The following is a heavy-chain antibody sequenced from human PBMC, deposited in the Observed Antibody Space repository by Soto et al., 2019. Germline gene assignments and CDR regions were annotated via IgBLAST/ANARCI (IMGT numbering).Heavy chain of an antibody. V-gene: IGHV3-53*01. J-gene: IGHJ6*02. CDR1: GFTVSSNY. CDR3: ATSEGIAVAGRWGYYYGMDV. CDR2: IYSGGST. D-gene: IGHD6-19*01. Sequence: GGSLRLSCAASGFTVSSNYMSWVRQAPGQGLEWVSVIYSGGSTYYADSVKGRFTISRDNSKNTLYLQMNSLRAEDTAVYYCATSEGIAVAGRWGYYYGMDVWGQGTTVTVSS.